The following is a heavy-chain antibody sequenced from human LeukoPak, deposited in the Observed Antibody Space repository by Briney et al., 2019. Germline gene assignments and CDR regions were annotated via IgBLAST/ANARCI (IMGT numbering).Heavy chain of an antibody. D-gene: IGHD3-9*01. CDR1: GFTVSSNY. V-gene: IGHV3-66*02. Sequence: GGSLRLSCAASGFTVSSNYMSWVRQAPGKGLEWVSVIYSGGSTYYADSVKGRFTISRDNSKNTLYLQMNSLRAEDTAVYYCARAERYDILTGYYRDYWGQGTLVTVSS. CDR3: ARAERYDILTGYYRDY. J-gene: IGHJ4*02. CDR2: IYSGGST.